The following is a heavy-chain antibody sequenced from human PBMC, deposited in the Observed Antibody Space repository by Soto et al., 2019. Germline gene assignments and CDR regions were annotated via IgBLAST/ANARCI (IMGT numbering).Heavy chain of an antibody. CDR3: ARESSPSSGYFDY. V-gene: IGHV3-33*01. CDR1: GFTFSSYG. Sequence: QVQLVESGGGVVQPGRSLRLSCAASGFTFSSYGMHWARQAPGKGLEWVAVIWYDGINKYYADSVKGRFTISRDNSKNTLYLQMNSLRAEDTAVYYCARESSPSSGYFDYWGQGTLVTVSS. CDR2: IWYDGINK. D-gene: IGHD3-10*01. J-gene: IGHJ4*02.